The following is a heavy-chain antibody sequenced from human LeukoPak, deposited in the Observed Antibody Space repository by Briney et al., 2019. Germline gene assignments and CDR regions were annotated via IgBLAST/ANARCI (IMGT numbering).Heavy chain of an antibody. D-gene: IGHD2-2*03. CDR2: IRFDGSEK. Sequence: TGWSLRLSCVASGFSFSSYGMHWVRRAPGKGLEWMTFIRFDGSEKYYADSVKGRFTISRDYPKNTLFLQMSSLRPEDTAVYYCALGKNFGYHYFDFWGQGALVTVSS. J-gene: IGHJ4*02. CDR1: GFSFSSYG. CDR3: ALGKNFGYHYFDF. V-gene: IGHV3-30*02.